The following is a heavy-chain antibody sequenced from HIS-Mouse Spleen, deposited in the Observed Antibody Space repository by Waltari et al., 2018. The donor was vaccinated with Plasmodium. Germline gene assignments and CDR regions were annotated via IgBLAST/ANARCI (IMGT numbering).Heavy chain of an antibody. V-gene: IGHV3-74*01. CDR1: W. Sequence: WMHWVRQAPGKGLVWVSRINSDGSSTRYADSVKGRFTISRDNAKNTLYLQMNSLRAEDTAVYYCARTIAAAGTGDAFDMWGQGTMVTVSS. J-gene: IGHJ3*02. CDR2: INSDGSST. CDR3: ARTIAAAGTGDAFDM. D-gene: IGHD6-13*01.